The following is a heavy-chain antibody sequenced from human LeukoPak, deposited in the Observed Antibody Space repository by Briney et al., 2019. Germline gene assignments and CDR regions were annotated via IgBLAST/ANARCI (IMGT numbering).Heavy chain of an antibody. J-gene: IGHJ6*02. D-gene: IGHD2-2*01. V-gene: IGHV3-53*01. CDR1: GFTVSSNY. CDR2: IYSGGST. CDR3: ARVVSAMRFFNYYGMDV. Sequence: GGSLRLSCAASGFTVSSNYMSGGPHAPGKRLECGSGIYSGGSTYYADSVKGRFTISRDNSKNTLYLQMNSLRAEDTAVYYCARVVSAMRFFNYYGMDVWGQGTTVTVSS.